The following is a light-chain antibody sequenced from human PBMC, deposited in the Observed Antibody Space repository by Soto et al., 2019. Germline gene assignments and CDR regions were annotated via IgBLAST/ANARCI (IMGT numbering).Light chain of an antibody. CDR3: QSYDSSLSDWV. CDR2: GNS. Sequence: QSVLTQPPSVSGAPGQRVTISCTGSSSNIGAGYDVHWYQQLPGTAPKLLIYGNSNRPSGVPDRFSGSKSGTSASLAITGLQDEDEADYYCQSYDSSLSDWVFGGGNKLTVL. J-gene: IGLJ3*02. CDR1: SSNIGAGYD. V-gene: IGLV1-40*01.